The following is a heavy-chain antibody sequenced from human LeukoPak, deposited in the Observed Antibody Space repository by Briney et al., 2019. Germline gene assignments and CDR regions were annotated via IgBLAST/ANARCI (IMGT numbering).Heavy chain of an antibody. CDR3: AREGLYDSSGDRAFDI. D-gene: IGHD3-22*01. CDR1: GYSISSGYY. CDR2: IYHSGST. J-gene: IGHJ3*02. V-gene: IGHV4-38-2*02. Sequence: SETLSLTCAVSGYSISSGYYWGWIRQPPGKGLEWIGSIYHSGSTCYNPSLKSRVTISVDTSKNQFSLKLSSVTAADTAVYYCAREGLYDSSGDRAFDIWGQGTMVTVSS.